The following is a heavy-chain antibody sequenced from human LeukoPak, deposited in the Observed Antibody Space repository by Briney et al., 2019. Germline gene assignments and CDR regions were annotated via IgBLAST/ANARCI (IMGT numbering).Heavy chain of an antibody. J-gene: IGHJ4*02. Sequence: PGGSLRLSCGASGFTFSSYAMSWVRQAPGKGLEWVSAISGSGGSTYYADSVKGRFTISRDNSKNTLYLQMNGLRAEDTAVYYCAKTYYYDSSGYYYVANLDYWGQGTLVTVSS. D-gene: IGHD3-22*01. CDR1: GFTFSSYA. CDR2: ISGSGGST. V-gene: IGHV3-23*01. CDR3: AKTYYYDSSGYYYVANLDY.